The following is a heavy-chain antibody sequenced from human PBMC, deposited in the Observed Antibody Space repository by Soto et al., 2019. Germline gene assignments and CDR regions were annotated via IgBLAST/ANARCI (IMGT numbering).Heavy chain of an antibody. CDR2: LNAYNGNT. V-gene: IGHV1-18*01. CDR1: GYRFTSYG. D-gene: IGHD3-16*01. J-gene: IGHJ6*02. Sequence: QVQLVQSGAEVKNPGASVKVSCKASGYRFTSYGIGWVRQAPGQGLEWMGWLNAYNGNTNYAQNLQGRVTLTTDTSTSTADMELRSLRSNDTAVYYCAMVDVYVTPSPQDVWGQGTTVTVSS. CDR3: AMVDVYVTPSPQDV.